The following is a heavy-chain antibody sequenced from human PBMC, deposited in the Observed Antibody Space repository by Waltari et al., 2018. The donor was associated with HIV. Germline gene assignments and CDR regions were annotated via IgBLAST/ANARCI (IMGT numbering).Heavy chain of an antibody. CDR1: GGSISSYY. Sequence: QVQLQEPGPGLVKPSETLSLTCTVSGGSISSYYWSWIRQPPGKGLEWIGYIYYSGSTNYNPSLKSRVTISVDTSKNQFALKLSSVTAAETAVYYCATFGDPPYCDYWGQGTLVTVSS. CDR3: ATFGDPPYCDY. J-gene: IGHJ4*02. CDR2: IYYSGST. D-gene: IGHD2-21*02. V-gene: IGHV4-59*01.